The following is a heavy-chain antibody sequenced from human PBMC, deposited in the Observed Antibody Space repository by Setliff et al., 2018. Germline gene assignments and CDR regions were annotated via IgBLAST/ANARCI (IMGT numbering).Heavy chain of an antibody. Sequence: GASVKVSCKSYGYTFNTHGISWVRQAPGQRPEWMGWISPYNGKTRSIERFQGRLTLTIDTSTNTVFMELRNLRPDDTAVYYCRFWSGYYKNDYWGQGTLVTVSS. J-gene: IGHJ4*02. V-gene: IGHV1-18*01. CDR1: GYTFNTHG. CDR3: RFWSGYYKNDY. CDR2: ISPYNGKT. D-gene: IGHD3-3*01.